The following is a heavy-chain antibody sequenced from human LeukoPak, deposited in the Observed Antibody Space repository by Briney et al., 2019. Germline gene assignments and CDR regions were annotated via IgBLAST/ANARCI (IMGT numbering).Heavy chain of an antibody. CDR1: GGSFSGYY. CDR3: ARVPLSTAYLHYYSMDV. CDR2: IYYSGTS. D-gene: IGHD3-9*01. V-gene: IGHV4-34*01. J-gene: IGHJ6*03. Sequence: SETLSLTCAVYGGSFSGYYWSWIRQSPGKGLEWIGSIYYSGTSFYKVSLKSRVTISLDTSKNQFSLKMTSVTAADTALYYCARVPLSTAYLHYYSMDVWGKGTTVTVSS.